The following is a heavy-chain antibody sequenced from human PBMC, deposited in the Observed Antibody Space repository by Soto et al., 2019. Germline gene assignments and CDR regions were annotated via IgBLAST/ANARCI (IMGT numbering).Heavy chain of an antibody. CDR2: IGGRDGAT. Sequence: EVQLLESGGGLVQPGGSLRLSCAASGFTFSSFVMGWVRQAPGKGLEWVSAIGGRDGATYYPDSVKGRCTSSRDNSRNTLYLQMNTLTSDDTAVYYCAKRRGEGFFDYWGQGTRVTVCS. CDR3: AKRRGEGFFDY. D-gene: IGHD3-16*01. V-gene: IGHV3-23*01. J-gene: IGHJ4*02. CDR1: GFTFSSFV.